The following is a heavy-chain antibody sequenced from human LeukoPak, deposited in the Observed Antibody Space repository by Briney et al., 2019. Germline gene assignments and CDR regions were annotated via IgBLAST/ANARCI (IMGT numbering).Heavy chain of an antibody. J-gene: IGHJ4*02. CDR1: GYSFTSYW. D-gene: IGHD6-6*01. Sequence: GEALKISCKGSGYSFTSYWISWVRQMPGKGLEWMGRIDPSDSYINYSPSFQGHVTISADKSISTAYLQWSSLKASDTAMYYCARHEEYSSSYFDYWGQGTLVTVSS. CDR3: ARHEEYSSSYFDY. CDR2: IDPSDSYI. V-gene: IGHV5-10-1*01.